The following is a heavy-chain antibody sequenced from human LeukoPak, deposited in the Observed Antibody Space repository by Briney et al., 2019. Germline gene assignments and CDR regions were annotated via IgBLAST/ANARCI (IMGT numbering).Heavy chain of an antibody. J-gene: IGHJ3*02. V-gene: IGHV1-69*13. CDR3: ARTVEMATKSTPPSDAFDI. D-gene: IGHD5-24*01. Sequence: VASVTVSCKASGGTFSSYAISWVRQAPGQGREWMGGIIPIFGTANYAQKFQGRVTITADESTSTAYMGLSSLRSEDTAVYYCARTVEMATKSTPPSDAFDIWGQGTMVTVSS. CDR2: IIPIFGTA. CDR1: GGTFSSYA.